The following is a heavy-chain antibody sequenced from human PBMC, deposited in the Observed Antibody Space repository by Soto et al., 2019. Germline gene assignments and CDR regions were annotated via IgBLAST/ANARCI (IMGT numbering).Heavy chain of an antibody. CDR2: ISYDGSNK. CDR3: ANAQPGDYVKPDLSFDAFDI. D-gene: IGHD4-17*01. CDR1: GFTFSSYG. V-gene: IGHV3-30*18. J-gene: IGHJ3*02. Sequence: QVQLVESGGGVVQPGRSLRLSCAASGFTFSSYGMHWVRQAPGKGLEWVAVISYDGSNKYYADSVKGRFTISRDNSKNTLYLQMNSLRAEDTAVYYCANAQPGDYVKPDLSFDAFDIWGQGTMVTVSS.